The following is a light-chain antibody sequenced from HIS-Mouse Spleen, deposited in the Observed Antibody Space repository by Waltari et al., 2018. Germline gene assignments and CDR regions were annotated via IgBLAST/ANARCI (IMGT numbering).Light chain of an antibody. J-gene: IGLJ1*01. CDR2: GNN. CDR1: SSNIGSNT. V-gene: IGLV1-44*01. CDR3: AAWDDSLNGYV. Sequence: QSVLTQPPSASGTPGQRVTISCSGSSSNIGSNTVNWYQQLPGTAPKLLINGNNQRPSGFPDRFSGSRSGTAAALAISGLQSEDEADYYCAAWDDSLNGYVFGTGTKVTVL.